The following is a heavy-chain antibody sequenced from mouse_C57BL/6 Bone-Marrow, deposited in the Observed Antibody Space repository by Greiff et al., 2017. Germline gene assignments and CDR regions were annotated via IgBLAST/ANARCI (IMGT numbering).Heavy chain of an antibody. Sequence: QVQLKQSGPELVKPGASVKISCKAFGYAFSSSWMNWVKQRPGKGLEWIGRIYPGDGDTNYNGKFKGKATLTADKSSSTAYMQLSSLTSEDSAVYFCARPDYYGSSYEAMDYWGQGTSVTVSS. CDR1: GYAFSSSW. D-gene: IGHD1-1*01. J-gene: IGHJ4*01. V-gene: IGHV1-82*01. CDR2: IYPGDGDT. CDR3: ARPDYYGSSYEAMDY.